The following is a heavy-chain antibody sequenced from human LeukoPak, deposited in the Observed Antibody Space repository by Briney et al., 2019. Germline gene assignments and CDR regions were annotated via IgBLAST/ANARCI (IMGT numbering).Heavy chain of an antibody. V-gene: IGHV4-34*01. CDR3: ARGHDFWSGYHTLRPNYYFDY. CDR1: GGSFSGYY. Sequence: SETLSLTCAVYGGSFSGYYWSWIRQPPGKGLEWIGYIYQSGSTYYNPSLKSRVTISVDRSRNQFSLKLSSVTAADTAVYYCARGHDFWSGYHTLRPNYYFDYWGQGTLVTVSS. D-gene: IGHD3-3*01. J-gene: IGHJ4*02. CDR2: IYQSGST.